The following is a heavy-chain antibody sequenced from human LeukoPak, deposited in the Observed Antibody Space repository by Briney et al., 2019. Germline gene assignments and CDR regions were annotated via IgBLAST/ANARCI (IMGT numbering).Heavy chain of an antibody. V-gene: IGHV1-69*13. Sequence: SVKVSCKASGYTFTSYGISWVRQAPGQGLEWMGGIIPIFGTANYAQKFQGRVTITADESTSTAYMELSSLRSEDTAVYYCARGGRLLVYFDYWGQGTLVTVSS. D-gene: IGHD2-15*01. J-gene: IGHJ4*02. CDR3: ARGGRLLVYFDY. CDR1: GYTFTSYG. CDR2: IIPIFGTA.